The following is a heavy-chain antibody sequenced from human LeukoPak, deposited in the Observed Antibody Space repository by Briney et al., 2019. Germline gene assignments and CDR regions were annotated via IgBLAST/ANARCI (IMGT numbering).Heavy chain of an antibody. V-gene: IGHV3-30*01. CDR2: ISYDGSDK. CDR1: GFTFNDNR. D-gene: IGHD2-8*02. CDR3: AREGTTGSYFDH. Sequence: GGSLRLSCAASGFTFNDNRMHWVRQAPGKGLEWVAVISYDGSDKTYADSVKCRFTISRDNSKNTLYLQIDSLRAEDTAVYFCAREGTTGSYFDHWGQGTLVIVSS. J-gene: IGHJ4*02.